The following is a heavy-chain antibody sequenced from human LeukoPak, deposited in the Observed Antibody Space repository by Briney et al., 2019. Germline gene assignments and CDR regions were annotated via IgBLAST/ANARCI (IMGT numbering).Heavy chain of an antibody. V-gene: IGHV3-23*01. CDR2: ISGSGGST. J-gene: IGHJ6*02. CDR1: GFTFSSYA. Sequence: GGSLGLSCAASGFTFSSYAMSWVRQAPGKGLEWVAAISGSGGSTYYADSVKGRFTISRDNSKNTLYLQMNSLRAEDTAAYYCAKGILRIVAVVAATLDYYYGMDVWGQGTTVTVSS. CDR3: AKGILRIVAVVAATLDYYYGMDV. D-gene: IGHD2-15*01.